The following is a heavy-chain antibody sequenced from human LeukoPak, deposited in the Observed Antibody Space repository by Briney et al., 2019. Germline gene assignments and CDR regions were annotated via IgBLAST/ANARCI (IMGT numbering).Heavy chain of an antibody. D-gene: IGHD3-22*01. CDR3: ARAYYYDSSGYSAYFDY. CDR1: GGSISSYY. V-gene: IGHV4-59*01. J-gene: IGHJ4*02. Sequence: RPSETLSLTCTVSGGSISSYYWSWIRQPPGKGLEWIGYIYYSGSTNYNPSLKSRVTISVDTSKNQFSLKLSSVTAADTAVYYCARAYYYDSSGYSAYFDYWGQGTLVTVSS. CDR2: IYYSGST.